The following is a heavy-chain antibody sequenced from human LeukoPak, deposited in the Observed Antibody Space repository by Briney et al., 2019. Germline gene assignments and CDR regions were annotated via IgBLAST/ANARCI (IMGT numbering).Heavy chain of an antibody. J-gene: IGHJ4*02. Sequence: GGSLRLSCAASGFTFSSYGMHWVRQAPGKGLEWVAFMRYDGSNKYYADSVKGRFTISRDNSKNTLYLQMNSLRAEDTAVYYCAKSSVDIVANCFDYWGQRTLVTVSS. D-gene: IGHD5-12*01. CDR2: MRYDGSNK. CDR1: GFTFSSYG. V-gene: IGHV3-30*02. CDR3: AKSSVDIVANCFDY.